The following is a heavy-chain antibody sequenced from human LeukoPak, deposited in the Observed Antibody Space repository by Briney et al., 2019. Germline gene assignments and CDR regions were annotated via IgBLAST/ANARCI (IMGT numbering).Heavy chain of an antibody. CDR3: ARDYKSGYYGYYYYYYMDV. CDR1: GFTFSSYW. V-gene: IGHV3-7*01. J-gene: IGHJ6*03. D-gene: IGHD3-3*01. CDR2: IKQDGSEK. Sequence: GGSLKLSCAASGFTFSSYWMSWVRQAPGKGLEWVANIKQDGSEKYYVDSVKGRSTISRDNAKNSLYLQMNSLRAEDTAVYYCARDYKSGYYGYYYYYYMDVWGKGTTVTVSS.